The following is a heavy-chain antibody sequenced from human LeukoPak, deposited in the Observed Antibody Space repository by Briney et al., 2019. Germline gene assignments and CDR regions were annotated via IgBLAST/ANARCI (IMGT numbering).Heavy chain of an antibody. CDR1: GYTFTNYY. J-gene: IGHJ4*02. CDR3: AREGPYSDSSRSRFDY. D-gene: IGHD6-6*01. Sequence: ASVKVSCKASGYTFTNYYIHWVRQAPGQGLEWTGIIILSGGSTNYTQKFQGRVTMTRDTSTSTVYMELSSLRSEDTAVYYCAREGPYSDSSRSRFDYWGQGTLVTVSS. CDR2: IILSGGST. V-gene: IGHV1-46*01.